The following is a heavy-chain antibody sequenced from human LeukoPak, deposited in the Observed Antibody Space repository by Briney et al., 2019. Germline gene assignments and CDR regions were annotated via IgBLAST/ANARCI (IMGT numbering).Heavy chain of an antibody. Sequence: GGSLRLSCAASGFTFSNYAMSWVRQAPGKGLEWVSAISGSGDRTYYAESVNGRFTVSRDNYKNTLYMQMNSLREEDTAIYYCAKALPDGGSLDYWGQGTLVTVSS. CDR1: GFTFSNYA. CDR3: AKALPDGGSLDY. D-gene: IGHD4-23*01. J-gene: IGHJ4*02. V-gene: IGHV3-23*01. CDR2: ISGSGDRT.